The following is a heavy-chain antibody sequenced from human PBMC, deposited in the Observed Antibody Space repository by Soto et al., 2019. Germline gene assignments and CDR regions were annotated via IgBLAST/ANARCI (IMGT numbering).Heavy chain of an antibody. CDR2: ISSSSSTI. V-gene: IGHV3-48*01. J-gene: IGHJ6*02. CDR3: ARGWVTIFPPGMDV. Sequence: SGGSLRLSCAASGFTFSSYSMNWVRQAPGKGLEWVSYISSSSSTIYYADSVKGRFTISRDNAKNSLYLQMNSLRAEDTAVYYCARGWVTIFPPGMDVWGQGTTVTVSS. CDR1: GFTFSSYS. D-gene: IGHD3-9*01.